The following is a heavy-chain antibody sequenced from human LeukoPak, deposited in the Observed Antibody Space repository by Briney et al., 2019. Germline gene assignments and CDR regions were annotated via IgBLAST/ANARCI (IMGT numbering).Heavy chain of an antibody. D-gene: IGHD1-26*01. CDR2: INHSGTT. CDR3: ASLVGATSLDAFDI. V-gene: IGHV4-34*01. CDR1: VGSFSGYY. J-gene: IGHJ3*02. Sequence: AETLSLTCAVCVGSFSGYYCSGSRQPPGNGLESSGEINHSGTTNYNPSLKSRVTISVDTSKNQFSLKLSSVTAADTAVYYCASLVGATSLDAFDIWGQGTMVTVSS.